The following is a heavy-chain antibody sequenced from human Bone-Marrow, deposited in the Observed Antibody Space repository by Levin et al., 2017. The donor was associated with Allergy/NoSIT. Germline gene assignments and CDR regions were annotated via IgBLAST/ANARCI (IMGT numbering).Heavy chain of an antibody. CDR2: IYTSGNT. CDR3: AGVLKYYYYYMDV. D-gene: IGHD2/OR15-2a*01. V-gene: IGHV4-61*09. Sequence: SQTLSLTCTVSGVSITSGNYYWSWIRQPAGKGLEWIGHIYTSGNTNYNPSLKSRVTISVDTSKNQFSLKLRSVTAADTAVYYWAGVLKYYYYYMDVWGKGTTVTVSS. CDR1: GVSITSGNYY. J-gene: IGHJ6*03.